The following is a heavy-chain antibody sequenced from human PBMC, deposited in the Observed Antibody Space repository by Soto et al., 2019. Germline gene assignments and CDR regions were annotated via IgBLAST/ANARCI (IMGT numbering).Heavy chain of an antibody. Sequence: GASVKVSCKVSGYTLTELSMHWVRQAPGKGLEWMGGFDPEDGETIYAQKLQGRVTMTTDTSTSTAYMELRSLRSDDTAVYYCARVAPPYYDFWSGYHPNWFDPWGQGTLVTVSS. V-gene: IGHV1-24*01. J-gene: IGHJ5*02. CDR2: FDPEDGET. CDR3: ARVAPPYYDFWSGYHPNWFDP. CDR1: GYTLTELS. D-gene: IGHD3-3*01.